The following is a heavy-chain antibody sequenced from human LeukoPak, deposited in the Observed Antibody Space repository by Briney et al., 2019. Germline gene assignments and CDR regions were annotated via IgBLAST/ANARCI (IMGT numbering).Heavy chain of an antibody. D-gene: IGHD6-6*01. Sequence: GASVTVSCKASGGTFSSYAISWVRQAPGQGLEWMGGIIPIFGTANYAQKFQGRVTITADKSTSTAYMELSSLRSEDTAVSYCARVGSSSSLDYWGQGTLVTVSS. J-gene: IGHJ4*02. V-gene: IGHV1-69*06. CDR3: ARVGSSSSLDY. CDR2: IIPIFGTA. CDR1: GGTFSSYA.